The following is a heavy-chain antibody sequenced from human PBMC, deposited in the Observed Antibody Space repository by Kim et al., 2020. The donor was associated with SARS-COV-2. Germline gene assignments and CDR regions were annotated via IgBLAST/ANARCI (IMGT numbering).Heavy chain of an antibody. CDR2: IYTGGST. D-gene: IGHD3-22*01. Sequence: GGSLRLSCAASGFTVSSNYMNWVHQAPGKGLEWVSVIYTGGSTYYADSVKGRFTISRDNSKNTLYLQMNSLRAEDTAVYFCAVRYYDTSGYYSYYFDYWGQGTLVIVSS. V-gene: IGHV3-66*02. CDR3: AVRYYDTSGYYSYYFDY. CDR1: GFTVSSNY. J-gene: IGHJ4*02.